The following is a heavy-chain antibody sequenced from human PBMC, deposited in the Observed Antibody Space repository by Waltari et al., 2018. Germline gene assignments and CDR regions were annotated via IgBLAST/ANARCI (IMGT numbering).Heavy chain of an antibody. D-gene: IGHD2-15*01. Sequence: QVQLVQSGAEVKKPGASVKVSCKASGYTFTGYYMHWVRQAPGQGLEWMGRINPNSGGTNYAQKFQGRVTMTRDTSISTAYMELSRLRSDDTAVYYCARDWGYCSGGSCYGMDVWGQGTTVTVSS. CDR2: INPNSGGT. CDR3: ARDWGYCSGGSCYGMDV. V-gene: IGHV1-2*06. CDR1: GYTFTGYY. J-gene: IGHJ6*02.